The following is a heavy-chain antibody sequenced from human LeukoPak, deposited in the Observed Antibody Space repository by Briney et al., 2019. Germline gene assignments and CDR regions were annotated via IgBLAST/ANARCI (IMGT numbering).Heavy chain of an antibody. CDR3: AKDRTGGAGGNYFDY. CDR2: ISWDGGST. Sequence: GGSLRLSCAASRFTFDDYAMHWVRQAPGKGLEWVSLISWDGGSTYYADSVKGRFTISRDNSKNSLYLQMNSLRAEDTALYYCAKDRTGGAGGNYFDYWGQGTLVTVSS. J-gene: IGHJ4*02. D-gene: IGHD2-8*02. CDR1: RFTFDDYA. V-gene: IGHV3-43D*03.